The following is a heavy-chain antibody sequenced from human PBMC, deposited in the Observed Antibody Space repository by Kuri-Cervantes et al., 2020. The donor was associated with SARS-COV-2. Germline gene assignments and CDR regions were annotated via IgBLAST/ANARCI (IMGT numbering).Heavy chain of an antibody. D-gene: IGHD5-24*01. Sequence: GGSLRLSCAASGFTFSSYGMHWVRQAPGKGLEWVSSISSSSSYIYYADSVKGRFTISRDNAKNSLYLQMNSLRAEDTAVYYCARDLKESKGMDFDYWGQGTLVTVSS. J-gene: IGHJ4*02. CDR3: ARDLKESKGMDFDY. CDR1: GFTFSSYG. CDR2: ISSSSSYI. V-gene: IGHV3-21*01.